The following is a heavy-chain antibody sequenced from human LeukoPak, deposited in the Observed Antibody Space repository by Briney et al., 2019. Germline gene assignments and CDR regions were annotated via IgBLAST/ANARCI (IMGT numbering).Heavy chain of an antibody. CDR3: AKDSLPYGLATSYYFDY. J-gene: IGHJ4*02. CDR2: IKQDGSEK. CDR1: GLTFSSDW. Sequence: PGGSLRLSCAASGLTFSSDWMSWVRQAPGKGLEWVANIKQDGSEKYYVDSVKGRFTISRDNSKNSLYLQMNSLRAEDTALYYCAKDSLPYGLATSYYFDYWGQGTLVTVS. D-gene: IGHD5-12*01. V-gene: IGHV3-7*03.